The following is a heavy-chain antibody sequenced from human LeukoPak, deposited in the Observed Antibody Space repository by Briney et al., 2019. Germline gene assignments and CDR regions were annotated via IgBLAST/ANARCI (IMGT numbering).Heavy chain of an antibody. J-gene: IGHJ4*02. V-gene: IGHV1-18*01. D-gene: IGHD2-2*01. CDR1: GYTFTNYG. Sequence: GASVKVSCKASGYTFTNYGITWVRQAPGQGLEWMGWISAYSGNTNYVQKFQGRVTMATDASTSTAYMELRSLRSDDTAVYYCARVIATVVHQDWGQGTLVTVSS. CDR3: ARVIATVVHQD. CDR2: ISAYSGNT.